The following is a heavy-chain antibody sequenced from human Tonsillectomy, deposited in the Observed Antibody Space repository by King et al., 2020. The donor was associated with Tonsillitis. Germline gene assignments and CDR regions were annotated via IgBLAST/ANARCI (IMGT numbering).Heavy chain of an antibody. V-gene: IGHV4-39*01. CDR1: GGSISSSSYY. J-gene: IGHJ4*02. D-gene: IGHD5-18*01. Sequence: QLQESGPGLVKPSETLSLTCTVSGGSISSSSYYWGWIRQPPGKGLEWIGSIYYSGSTYYNPSLKSRVTISVDTSKNQFSLKLSSVTAADTAVYYCASHQGGYSYGSRFGFDYWGQGTLVTVSS. CDR2: IYYSGST. CDR3: ASHQGGYSYGSRFGFDY.